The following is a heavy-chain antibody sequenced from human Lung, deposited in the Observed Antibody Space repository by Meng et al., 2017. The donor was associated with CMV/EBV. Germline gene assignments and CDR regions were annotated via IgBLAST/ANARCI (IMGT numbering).Heavy chain of an antibody. J-gene: IGHJ6*02. V-gene: IGHV1-46*01. D-gene: IGHD2-2*01. Sequence: ASVKVSXKASGYTFTSYYMHWVRQAPGQGLAWMGIINPSGGSTSYAQKFQGRVTMTRDTSTSTVYMELSSLRSEDTAVYYCVRDLVPEGYGMDVWGQGATVTVSS. CDR3: VRDLVPEGYGMDV. CDR1: GYTFTSYY. CDR2: INPSGGST.